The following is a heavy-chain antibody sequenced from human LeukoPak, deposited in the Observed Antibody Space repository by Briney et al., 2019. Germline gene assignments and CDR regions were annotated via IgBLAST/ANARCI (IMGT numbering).Heavy chain of an antibody. D-gene: IGHD3-10*01. Sequence: SQTLSLTCTVSGGSISSGGYSWRWIRQPPGKGLEWIGYIYHSGSTYYNPSLKSRVTISVDRSKNQFSLKLSSVTAADTAVYYCARDRVISKHGFDPWGQGTLVTVSS. J-gene: IGHJ5*02. CDR2: IYHSGST. CDR1: GGSISSGGYS. V-gene: IGHV4-30-2*01. CDR3: ARDRVISKHGFDP.